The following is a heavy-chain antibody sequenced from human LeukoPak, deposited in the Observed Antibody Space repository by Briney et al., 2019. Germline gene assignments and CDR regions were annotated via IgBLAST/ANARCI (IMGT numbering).Heavy chain of an antibody. D-gene: IGHD2-15*01. CDR2: INPSGGST. CDR1: GYTFTSYY. CDR3: AREGYCSGGSCYSDAFDI. J-gene: IGHJ3*02. V-gene: IGHV1-46*01. Sequence: GASVKVSCKACGYTFTSYYMHWVRQDPGQGLEWMGIINPSGGSTSYAQKFQGRVTMTRDTSTSTVYMELSSLRSEDTAVYYCAREGYCSGGSCYSDAFDIWGQGTMVTVSS.